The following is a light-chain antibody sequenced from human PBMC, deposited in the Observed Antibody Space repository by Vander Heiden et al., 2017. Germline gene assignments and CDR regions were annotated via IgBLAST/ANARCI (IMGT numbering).Light chain of an antibody. V-gene: IGLV1-47*01. Sequence: QSVLTQPHSASVNPGQRVTIACSGSRTNIGSNYVYWYQQLPGTAPKLLIYRNNQRPSGVPDRFSGSKSGTSASLAISGLRSEDEADYYCAAWDDSLSVVFGGGTKLTVL. CDR1: RTNIGSNY. J-gene: IGLJ2*01. CDR3: AAWDDSLSVV. CDR2: RNN.